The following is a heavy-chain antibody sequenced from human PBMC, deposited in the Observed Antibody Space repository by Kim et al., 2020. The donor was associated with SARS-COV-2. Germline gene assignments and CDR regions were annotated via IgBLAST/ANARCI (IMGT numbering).Heavy chain of an antibody. J-gene: IGHJ4*02. CDR1: GGSINNYY. V-gene: IGHV4-4*07. D-gene: IGHD6-19*01. CDR3: ARGGGYSSGKAKFDY. CDR2: IYASGTT. Sequence: SETLSLTCTVSGGSINNYYWSWIRQPAGKGLEWIGRIYASGTTNYNPSLKSRVTMSVDTSKNQFSLNLRSVTAADTAVYYCARGGGYSSGKAKFDYWGRGTLVTASS.